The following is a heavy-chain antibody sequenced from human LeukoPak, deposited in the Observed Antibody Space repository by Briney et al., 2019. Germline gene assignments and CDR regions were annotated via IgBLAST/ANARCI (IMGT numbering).Heavy chain of an antibody. CDR1: GFTFSSYW. J-gene: IGHJ6*02. V-gene: IGHV3-7*01. Sequence: GGSLRLSCAASGFTFSSYWMSWVRQAPGKGLEWVANIKQDGSEKYYVDSVKGRFTISRDNAKNSLYLQMNSLRAEDTAVYYCARDRYDFWTLNYYYGMDVWGQGTTVTVSS. CDR3: ARDRYDFWTLNYYYGMDV. CDR2: IKQDGSEK. D-gene: IGHD3-3*01.